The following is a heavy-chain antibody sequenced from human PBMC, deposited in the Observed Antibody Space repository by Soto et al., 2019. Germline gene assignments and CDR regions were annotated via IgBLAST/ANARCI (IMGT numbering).Heavy chain of an antibody. J-gene: IGHJ4*02. D-gene: IGHD3-10*01. CDR3: VKDRVRGAPGPWACFDY. V-gene: IGHV3-64D*06. CDR2: ISSNGGST. Sequence: PGGSLRLSCSASGFTFSSYAMHWVRQAPGKGLEYVSAISSNGGSTYYADSVKGRFTISRDNSKNTLYLQMSSLRAEDTAVYYCVKDRVRGAPGPWACFDYWGQGTLVTVSS. CDR1: GFTFSSYA.